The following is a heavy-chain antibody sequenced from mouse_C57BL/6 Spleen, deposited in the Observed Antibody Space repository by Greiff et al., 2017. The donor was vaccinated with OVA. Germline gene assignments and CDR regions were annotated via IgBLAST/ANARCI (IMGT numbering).Heavy chain of an antibody. V-gene: IGHV1-50*01. CDR2: IDPSDSYT. D-gene: IGHD1-1*01. J-gene: IGHJ4*01. CDR3: ASGGYGKDYYAMDY. CDR1: GYTFTSYW. Sequence: QVQLQQPGAELVKPGASVKLSCKASGYTFTSYWMQWVKQRPGQGLEWIGEIDPSDSYTNYNQKFKGKATLTVDTSSSTAYMQLSSLTSEDSAVYYCASGGYGKDYYAMDYWGQGTSVTVSS.